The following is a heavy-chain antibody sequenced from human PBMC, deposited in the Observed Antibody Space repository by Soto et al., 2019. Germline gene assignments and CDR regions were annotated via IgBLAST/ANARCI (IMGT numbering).Heavy chain of an antibody. CDR3: ARGLRSSGWDLVDV. Sequence: GGSLRLSCAASGFTFSSYDMHWVRQATGKGLEWVSAIGTAGDTYYPGSVKGRFTISRENAKNSLYLQMNSLRAGDTAVYYCARGLRSSGWDLVDVWGKGTAVTVSS. CDR2: IGTAGDT. J-gene: IGHJ6*04. V-gene: IGHV3-13*01. D-gene: IGHD6-19*01. CDR1: GFTFSSYD.